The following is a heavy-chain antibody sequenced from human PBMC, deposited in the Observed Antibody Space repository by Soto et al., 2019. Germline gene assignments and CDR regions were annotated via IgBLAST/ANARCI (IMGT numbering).Heavy chain of an antibody. CDR3: ASPPKYSTSSNFDF. CDR1: GGAFTSYA. CDR2: IIPIFGTA. V-gene: IGHV1-69*01. J-gene: IGHJ4*02. Sequence: QVQLVQSGAEVKKPGSSMKVSCKASGGAFTSYAISWVRQAPGQGLEWMGGIIPIFGTANYPQKFQGRVTITADESTSTAYMELSSLRSEDTAVYYCASPPKYSTSSNFDFWGQGTLVTVSS. D-gene: IGHD6-6*01.